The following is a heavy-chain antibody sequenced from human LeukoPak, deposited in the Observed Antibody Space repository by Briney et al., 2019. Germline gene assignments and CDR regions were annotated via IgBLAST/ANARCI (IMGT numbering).Heavy chain of an antibody. J-gene: IGHJ4*02. Sequence: PSETLSLTCTFSGGSISTYYWNWIRQPPGKGLEWIGYISYSGSTNYNPSLRSRVTISVDTSKNQFSLKLISVTAADTAVYYCARGRSNFDYWGQGTLVTVSS. D-gene: IGHD5/OR15-5a*01. CDR1: GGSISTYY. CDR2: ISYSGST. V-gene: IGHV4-59*01. CDR3: ARGRSNFDY.